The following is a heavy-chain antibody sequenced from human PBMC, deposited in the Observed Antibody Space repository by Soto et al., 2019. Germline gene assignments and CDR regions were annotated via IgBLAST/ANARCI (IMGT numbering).Heavy chain of an antibody. J-gene: IGHJ5*02. CDR1: GGSISSSSYY. CDR2: IYYSGST. V-gene: IGHV4-39*01. Sequence: SETLSLTCTVSGGSISSSSYYWGWIRQPPGKGLEWIGSIYYSGSTYYNPSLKSRVTISVDTSKNQFSLKLSSVTAADTDGYDCARGPKPTLIVARSRVAAWLDTWGQGTLLTVSS. D-gene: IGHD3-22*01. CDR3: ARGPKPTLIVARSRVAAWLDT.